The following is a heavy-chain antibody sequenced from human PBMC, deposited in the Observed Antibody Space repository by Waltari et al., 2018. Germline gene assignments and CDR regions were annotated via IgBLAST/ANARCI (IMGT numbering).Heavy chain of an antibody. J-gene: IGHJ4*02. CDR2: IYTDGRT. CDR3: ARDGFPDDYGDYLGY. D-gene: IGHD4-17*01. Sequence: EVQLVESGGGLIQPGGSLRLSCAASGFTVTDNYMSWVRQAPGKGLEWFSVIYTDGRTYYADSVKGRFTVSRDDSKNTLYLQMNSLRAEDTAMYYCARDGFPDDYGDYLGYWGQGTLVTVSS. V-gene: IGHV3-53*01. CDR1: GFTVTDNY.